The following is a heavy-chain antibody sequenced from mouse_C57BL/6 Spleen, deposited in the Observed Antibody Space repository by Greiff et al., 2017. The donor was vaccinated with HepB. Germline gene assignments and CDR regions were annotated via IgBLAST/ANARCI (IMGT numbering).Heavy chain of an antibody. CDR3: ARSPLHYYGSSSGAMDY. Sequence: EVMLVESGGGLVQPGGSLSLSCAASGFTFTDYYMSWVRQPPGKALEWLGFIRNKANGYTTEYSASVKGRFTISRENSQSILYLQMNALRAEYSATDYVARSPLHYYGSSSGAMDYWGQGTSVTVSS. J-gene: IGHJ4*01. D-gene: IGHD1-1*01. CDR2: IRNKANGYTT. CDR1: GFTFTDYY. V-gene: IGHV7-3*01.